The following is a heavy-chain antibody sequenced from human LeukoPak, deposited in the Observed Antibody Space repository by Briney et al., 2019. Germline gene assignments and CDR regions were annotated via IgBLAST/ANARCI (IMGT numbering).Heavy chain of an antibody. CDR3: AKVATGNYYEY. CDR1: GLTFSSSA. Sequence: PGGSLRLSCAASGLTFSSSAITWVRQAPGKGLEWVSAITGSGGSTYYADSVKGRFTISRDNSKNTLYLQMNSLRAEDTAVYYYAKVATGNYYEYWGQGTLVTVSS. J-gene: IGHJ4*02. CDR2: ITGSGGST. V-gene: IGHV3-23*01. D-gene: IGHD3-22*01.